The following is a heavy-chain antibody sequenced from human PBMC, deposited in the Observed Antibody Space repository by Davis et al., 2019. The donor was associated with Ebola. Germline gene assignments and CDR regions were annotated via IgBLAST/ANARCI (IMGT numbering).Heavy chain of an antibody. CDR1: GGSFSGYY. J-gene: IGHJ6*02. D-gene: IGHD3-3*01. V-gene: IGHV4-34*01. CDR2: INHSGST. Sequence: SETLSLTCAVYGGSFSGYYWSWIRQPPGKGLEWIGEINHSGSTNYNPSLKSRVTILVDTSKNQFSLKLSSVTAADTAVYYCARRDLVITYGMDVWGQGTTVTVSS. CDR3: ARRDLVITYGMDV.